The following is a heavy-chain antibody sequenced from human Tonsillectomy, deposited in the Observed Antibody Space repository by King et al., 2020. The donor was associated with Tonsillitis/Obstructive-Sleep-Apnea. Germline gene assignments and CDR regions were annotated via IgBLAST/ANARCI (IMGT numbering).Heavy chain of an antibody. CDR2: ISGSGGST. CDR1: GFTFSSYA. V-gene: IGHV3-23*04. CDR3: AKDFRGYSYGFLNWFDP. D-gene: IGHD5-18*01. Sequence: VQLVESGGGLVQPGGSLRLSCAASGFTFSSYAMSWVRQAPGKGLEWVSAISGSGGSTYYADSVKGRFTISRDNSKNTLYLQMNSLRAEDTAVYYCAKDFRGYSYGFLNWFDPWGQGTLVTVSS. J-gene: IGHJ5*02.